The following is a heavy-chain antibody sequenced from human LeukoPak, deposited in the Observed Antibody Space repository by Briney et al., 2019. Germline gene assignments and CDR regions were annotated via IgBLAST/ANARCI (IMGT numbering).Heavy chain of an antibody. J-gene: IGHJ6*02. CDR3: ASPVYYYEGMDV. CDR2: ISPIFGTA. V-gene: IGHV1-69*13. D-gene: IGHD3-22*01. CDR1: GGTFTSYA. Sequence: SVKVSCKASGGTFTSYAISWVRQAPGQGLEWMGGISPIFGTANYAQKFQGRVTITADESTSTAYMELSSLRSEDTAVYYCASPVYYYEGMDVWGQGTTVTVSS.